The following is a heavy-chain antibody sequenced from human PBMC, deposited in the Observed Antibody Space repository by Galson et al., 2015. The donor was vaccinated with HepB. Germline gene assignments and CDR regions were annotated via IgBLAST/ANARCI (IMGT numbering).Heavy chain of an antibody. D-gene: IGHD6-19*01. Sequence: SLRLSCAASGFTFSNYAMSWVRQAPGKGLEWVSTISGFGENTYYADSVKGRFTISRDNSKNTVYLQMGSLRAEDMAVYYCARDRSGSGWYRGAFDIWGQGTVVTVSS. V-gene: IGHV3-23*01. CDR1: GFTFSNYA. CDR3: ARDRSGSGWYRGAFDI. J-gene: IGHJ3*02. CDR2: ISGFGENT.